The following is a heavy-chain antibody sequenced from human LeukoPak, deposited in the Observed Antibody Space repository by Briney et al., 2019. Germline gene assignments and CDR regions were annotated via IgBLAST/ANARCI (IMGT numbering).Heavy chain of an antibody. V-gene: IGHV4-39*01. D-gene: IGHD6-6*01. CDR3: ARTGYSSSFPDY. CDR2: IYYSGST. CDR1: GGSISSSSYY. J-gene: IGHJ4*02. Sequence: SETLSLTCTVSGGSISSSSYYWGWIRQPPGKGLEWIGSIYYSGSTYYNPSLKSRVTISVDTSKNQFSLKLSSVTAADTAVYYCARTGYSSSFPDYWGQGTLVTVS.